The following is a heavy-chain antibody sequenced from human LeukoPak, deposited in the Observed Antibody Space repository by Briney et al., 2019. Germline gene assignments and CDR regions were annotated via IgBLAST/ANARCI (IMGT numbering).Heavy chain of an antibody. V-gene: IGHV4-59*12. D-gene: IGHD3-9*01. CDR3: ARANAYDILTGYGYYFDY. J-gene: IGHJ4*02. Sequence: SETLSLTCTVSGGSISSYYWSWIRQPPGKGLEWIGYIYYSGSTNYNPSLKSRVTISVDTSKNQFSLKLSSVTAADTAVYYCARANAYDILTGYGYYFDYWGQGTLVTVSS. CDR2: IYYSGST. CDR1: GGSISSYY.